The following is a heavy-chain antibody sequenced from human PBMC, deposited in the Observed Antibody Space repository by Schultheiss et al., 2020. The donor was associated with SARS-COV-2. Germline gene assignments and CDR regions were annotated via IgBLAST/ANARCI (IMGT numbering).Heavy chain of an antibody. CDR1: GYMFTGYY. CDR3: ARDLGTMIVVVQRSSAFDI. CDR2: INPNSGGT. V-gene: IGHV1-2*02. J-gene: IGHJ3*02. D-gene: IGHD3-22*01. Sequence: ASVKVSCKASGYMFTGYYMQRVRQAPGQGLEWMGWINPNSGGTNYAQKFQGRVTMTTDTSTSTAYMELRSLRSDDTAVYYCARDLGTMIVVVQRSSAFDIWGQGTMVTVSS.